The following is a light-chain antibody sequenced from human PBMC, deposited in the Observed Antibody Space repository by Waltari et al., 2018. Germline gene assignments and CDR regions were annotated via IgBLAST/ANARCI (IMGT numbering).Light chain of an antibody. CDR1: RSVNFN. Sequence: EIGMTQSPITLSVSPGDRVTLSRRTSRSVNFNLAWYQQKPGQAPRLHIYGASTRATAVPARFSGSGSGTEFTLTISSLQSEDFAVYYCQQYDDWLPITFGQGTRLDIK. CDR3: QQYDDWLPIT. CDR2: GAS. J-gene: IGKJ5*01. V-gene: IGKV3-15*01.